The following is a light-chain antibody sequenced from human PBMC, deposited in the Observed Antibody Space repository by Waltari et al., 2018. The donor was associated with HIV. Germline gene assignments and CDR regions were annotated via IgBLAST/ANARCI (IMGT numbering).Light chain of an antibody. CDR1: QTISVY. CDR3: QQSYRGLT. Sequence: DIQLTQSSSSLSASLGDRVVITCRASQTISVYFNWYQQISGRAPKLLIYVASSLQDGGPSRYSGSGSGTDFTRTINSLQVEDFATYYCQQSYRGLTFGPGTNGD. J-gene: IGKJ3*01. V-gene: IGKV1-39*01. CDR2: VAS.